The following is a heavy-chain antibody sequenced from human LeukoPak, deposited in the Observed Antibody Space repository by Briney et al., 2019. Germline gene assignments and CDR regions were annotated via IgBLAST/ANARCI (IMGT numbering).Heavy chain of an antibody. CDR3: AKDPRIQLWLPDY. Sequence: GGSLRLSCAASGFTFSTHAMHWVRQAPGKGLEWVAVISYDGSNKYYADSVKGRFTISRDNSKNTLYPQMNSLRAEDTAVYYCAKDPRIQLWLPDYWGQGTLVTVSS. CDR2: ISYDGSNK. D-gene: IGHD5-18*01. CDR1: GFTFSTHA. J-gene: IGHJ4*02. V-gene: IGHV3-30*18.